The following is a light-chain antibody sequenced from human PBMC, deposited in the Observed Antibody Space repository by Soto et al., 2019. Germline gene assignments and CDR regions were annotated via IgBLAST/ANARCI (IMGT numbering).Light chain of an antibody. CDR1: QNISSY. V-gene: IGKV3-11*01. Sequence: IVLTQSPATLSLSPGERATLSCRASQNISSYLIWYQQKPGQAPRLLIYDASNRATGIPARFSGSGSGTEFTLTISSLQPDDFATYYCQHYNSYSEAFGQGTKVDIK. CDR3: QHYNSYSEA. J-gene: IGKJ1*01. CDR2: DAS.